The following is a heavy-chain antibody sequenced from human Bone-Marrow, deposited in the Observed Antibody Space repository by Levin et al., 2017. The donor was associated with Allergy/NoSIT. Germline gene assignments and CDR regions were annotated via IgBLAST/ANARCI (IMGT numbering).Heavy chain of an antibody. D-gene: IGHD5-18*01. CDR3: ASGIPGYGYSFDP. J-gene: IGHJ5*02. Sequence: ASVKVSCKASGGTFTSYAISWVRQAPGQGLEWMGIIPIFGTPNYAQKFQGRVTITADESTGTAHLEMSSLSSEGTAICYCASGIPGYGYSFDPWGQGTLVTVSS. CDR2: IIPIFGTP. CDR1: GGTFTSYA. V-gene: IGHV1-69*13.